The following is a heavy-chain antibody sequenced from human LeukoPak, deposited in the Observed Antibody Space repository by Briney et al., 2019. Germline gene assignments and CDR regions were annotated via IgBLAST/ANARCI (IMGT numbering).Heavy chain of an antibody. CDR3: AKDSPWAMVSSFGGVTDY. CDR2: IWYDGSNK. D-gene: IGHD5-18*01. V-gene: IGHV3-30*02. Sequence: PGGSLRLSCAASGFTFSSYGMHWVRQAPGKGLEWVAVIWYDGSNKYYADSVKGRFTISRDNSKNTLYLQMNSLRAEDTAVYYCAKDSPWAMVSSFGGVTDYWGQGALVTVSS. CDR1: GFTFSSYG. J-gene: IGHJ4*02.